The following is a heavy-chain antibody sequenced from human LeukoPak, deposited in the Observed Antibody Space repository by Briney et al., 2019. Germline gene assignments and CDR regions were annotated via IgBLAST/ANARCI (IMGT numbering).Heavy chain of an antibody. D-gene: IGHD3-10*01. J-gene: IGHJ4*02. Sequence: ASVKVSCKASGYTFTGYYMHWVRQAPGQGLEWMGWISAYNGNTNYAQKLQGRVTMTTDTSTSTAYMELRSLRSDDTAVYYCARDSIFYGSGSYYHYWGQGTLVTVSS. V-gene: IGHV1-18*04. CDR1: GYTFTGYY. CDR2: ISAYNGNT. CDR3: ARDSIFYGSGSYYHY.